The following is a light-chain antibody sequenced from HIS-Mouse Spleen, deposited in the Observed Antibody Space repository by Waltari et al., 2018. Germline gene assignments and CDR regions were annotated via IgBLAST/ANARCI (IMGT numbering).Light chain of an antibody. CDR3: QQYYSYPRT. CDR2: AAS. V-gene: IGKV1-8*01. Sequence: AIRMTQSPSSLPASTGDRVTITCRASQGISSYLAWYQQKPGKAPKLLIYAASPLQSGVPSRFSGSGSGTDFPLTISCLQSEDFATYYCQQYYSYPRTFGQGTKLEIK. J-gene: IGKJ2*01. CDR1: QGISSY.